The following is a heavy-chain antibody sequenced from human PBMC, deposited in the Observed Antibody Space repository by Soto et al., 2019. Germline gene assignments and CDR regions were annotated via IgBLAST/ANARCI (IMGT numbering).Heavy chain of an antibody. CDR2: IIPIFGTA. V-gene: IGHV1-69*06. Sequence: SVKVSCKASGGTFSSYAISWVRQAPGQGLEWMGGIIPIFGTANYAQKFQGRVTITADKSTSTAYMELSSLRSEDTAVYYCARAPLRFLEWSAGGYYFDYWGQGTLVTVSS. CDR1: GGTFSSYA. CDR3: ARAPLRFLEWSAGGYYFDY. D-gene: IGHD3-3*01. J-gene: IGHJ4*02.